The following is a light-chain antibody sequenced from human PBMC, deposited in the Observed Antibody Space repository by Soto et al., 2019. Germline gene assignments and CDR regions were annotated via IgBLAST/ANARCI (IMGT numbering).Light chain of an antibody. CDR3: QQYNSWT. Sequence: EVVLTQSPATLSLSPGERAPLSCRASQNVRTFLDWYQQKPGQAPRLLIYGASNRATGIPARFTGSGSGTEFTLTISSLQPDDFATYYCQQYNSWTFGQGTKVDIK. V-gene: IGKV3-11*01. J-gene: IGKJ1*01. CDR2: GAS. CDR1: QNVRTF.